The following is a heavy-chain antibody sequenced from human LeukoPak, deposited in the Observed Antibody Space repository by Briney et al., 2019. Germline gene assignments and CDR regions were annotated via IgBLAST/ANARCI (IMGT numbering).Heavy chain of an antibody. V-gene: IGHV3-7*03. CDR2: IKLDGSEK. CDR3: ARDQYDTWSRRGNFDS. Sequence: GGSLRLSCVASGFTFGKYWMSWVRQAPGKGLEWVANIKLDGSEKNYVDSVKGRFTISRDNTKNSLCLQMNSLRVEDTAVFYCARDQYDTWSRRGNFDSWGQGTLVIVSS. D-gene: IGHD3-3*01. J-gene: IGHJ4*02. CDR1: GFTFGKYW.